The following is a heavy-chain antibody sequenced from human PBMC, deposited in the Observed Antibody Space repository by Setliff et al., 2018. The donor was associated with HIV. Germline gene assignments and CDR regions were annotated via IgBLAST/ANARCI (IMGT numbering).Heavy chain of an antibody. CDR2: IYQSGTT. D-gene: IGHD4-17*01. V-gene: IGHV4-38-2*01. CDR1: GFSISSGFF. Sequence: KPSETLSFTCAVSGFSISSGFFWGWVRQPPGKGLEWIGSIYQSGTTYYNPALKSRVTISVDTSKNQFSLRLTSVTAADTAVYFCARVETTVTSRLDYWGQGTLVTVSS. CDR3: ARVETTVTSRLDY. J-gene: IGHJ4*02.